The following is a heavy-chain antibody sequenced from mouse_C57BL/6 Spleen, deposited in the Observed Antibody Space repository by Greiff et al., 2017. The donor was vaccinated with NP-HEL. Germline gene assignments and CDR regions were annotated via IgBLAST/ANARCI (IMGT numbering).Heavy chain of an antibody. J-gene: IGHJ2*01. CDR2: IDPSDSYT. V-gene: IGHV1-69*01. CDR3: ARRAYDYGFDY. D-gene: IGHD2-4*01. CDR1: GYTFTSYW. Sequence: VQLQQPGAELVMPGASVKLSCKASGYTFTSYWMHWVKQRPGQGLEWIGEIDPSDSYTNYNQKFQGKSTLTVDKSSSTAYMQLSSLTSEDSAVYYCARRAYDYGFDYWGQGTTLTVSS.